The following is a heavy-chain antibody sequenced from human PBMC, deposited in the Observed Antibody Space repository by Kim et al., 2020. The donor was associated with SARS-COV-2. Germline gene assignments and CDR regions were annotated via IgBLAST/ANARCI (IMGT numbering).Heavy chain of an antibody. V-gene: IGHV4-34*01. CDR2: INHSGST. J-gene: IGHJ4*02. Sequence: SETLSLTCAVYGGSFSGYYWSWIRQPPGKGLEWIGEINHSGSTNYNPSLKSRVTISVDTSKNQFSLKLSSVTAADTAVYYCARGRYYYGSGSYNYWGQGTLVTVSS. D-gene: IGHD3-10*01. CDR1: GGSFSGYY. CDR3: ARGRYYYGSGSYNY.